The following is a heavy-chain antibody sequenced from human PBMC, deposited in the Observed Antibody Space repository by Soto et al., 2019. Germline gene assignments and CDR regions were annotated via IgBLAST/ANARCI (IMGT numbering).Heavy chain of an antibody. CDR3: ARVAEMATTYYFDY. CDR1: GGTFSSYA. CDR2: IIPIFGTA. D-gene: IGHD5-12*01. V-gene: IGHV1-69*13. J-gene: IGHJ4*02. Sequence: SVKVSCKASGGTFSSYAISWVRQAPGQGLEWMGGIIPIFGTANYAQKFQGRVAITADESTSTAYMELSSLRSEDTAVYYCARVAEMATTYYFDYWGQGTLVTVSS.